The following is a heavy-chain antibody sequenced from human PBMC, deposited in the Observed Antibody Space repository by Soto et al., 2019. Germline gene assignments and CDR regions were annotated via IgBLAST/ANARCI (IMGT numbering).Heavy chain of an antibody. CDR1: GGSISSHY. V-gene: IGHV4-59*11. Sequence: SETLSLTCTVSGGSISSHYWSWIRQPPGKGLEWIGYIYYSGSTNYNPSLKSRVTISVDTSKNQFSLKLSSVTAADTAVYYCARGYRVGATEPFDYWGQGTLVTVSS. CDR2: IYYSGST. J-gene: IGHJ4*02. CDR3: ARGYRVGATEPFDY. D-gene: IGHD1-26*01.